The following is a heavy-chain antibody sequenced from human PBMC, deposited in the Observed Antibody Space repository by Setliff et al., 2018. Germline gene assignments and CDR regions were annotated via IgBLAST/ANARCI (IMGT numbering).Heavy chain of an antibody. J-gene: IGHJ3*02. Sequence: GGSLRLSCAASGFTFSSHWMSWVRQAPGKGLEWVANIKQDGSDKYYVDSVKGRFTISRDNAKNSLSLQMNSLRAEDTAVYYCVRARTTNYDFWSGLNAFDIWGQGTMVT. CDR2: IKQDGSDK. CDR3: VRARTTNYDFWSGLNAFDI. D-gene: IGHD3-3*01. CDR1: GFTFSSHW. V-gene: IGHV3-7*03.